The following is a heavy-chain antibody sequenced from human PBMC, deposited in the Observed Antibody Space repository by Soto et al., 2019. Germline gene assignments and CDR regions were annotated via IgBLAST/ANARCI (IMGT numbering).Heavy chain of an antibody. CDR3: AKGRGKNWNFEY. CDR1: GFTFSSYA. Sequence: EVQLLESGGGSVQPGGSLRLSCAASGFTFSSYAMQWVRRPPGKGLELVSSISGSGGTAYYADSVKGRFSISRDSLVNTLYLQMNSLRAEDTAVYYCAKGRGKNWNFEYWGQGTLVTVSP. D-gene: IGHD1-1*01. V-gene: IGHV3-23*01. J-gene: IGHJ4*02. CDR2: ISGSGGTA.